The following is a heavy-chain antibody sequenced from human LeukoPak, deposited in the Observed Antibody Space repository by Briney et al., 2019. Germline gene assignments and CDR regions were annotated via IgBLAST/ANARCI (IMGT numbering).Heavy chain of an antibody. J-gene: IGHJ3*02. Sequence: GGSLKLSCAASGFTFSSYRMNWVRQAPGKGLEWVSSISSSSSYIYYADSAKGRFTISRDSAKNSLYLQMNSLRAEDTAVYYCARAKDYCSSTSCYDAFDIWGQGTMVTVSS. CDR3: ARAKDYCSSTSCYDAFDI. D-gene: IGHD2-2*01. CDR2: ISSSSSYI. V-gene: IGHV3-21*01. CDR1: GFTFSSYR.